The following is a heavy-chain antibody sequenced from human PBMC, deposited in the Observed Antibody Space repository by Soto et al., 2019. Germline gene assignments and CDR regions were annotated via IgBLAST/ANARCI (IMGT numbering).Heavy chain of an antibody. CDR1: GFTFSSYG. V-gene: IGHV3-30*19. Sequence: GGSLRLSCAASGFTFSSYGMHWVRQAPGKGLEWVAVISYDGSNKYYADSVKGRFTISRDNSKNTLYLQMNSLRAEDTAVYYCARAGLLELPSNWFDPWGQGTLVTVSS. CDR3: ARAGLLELPSNWFDP. CDR2: ISYDGSNK. D-gene: IGHD1-7*01. J-gene: IGHJ5*02.